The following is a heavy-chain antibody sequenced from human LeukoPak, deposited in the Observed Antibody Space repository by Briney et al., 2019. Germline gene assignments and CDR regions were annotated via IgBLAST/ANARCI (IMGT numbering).Heavy chain of an antibody. D-gene: IGHD3-9*01. Sequence: PGGSLRLSCAASGFTFSSYATSWVRQAPGKGLEWVSAISGSGGSTYYADSVKGRFTISRDNSKNTLYLQMNSLRAEDTAVYYCAKTSRYSDILTGYSFNWFDPWGQGTLVTVSS. CDR3: AKTSRYSDILTGYSFNWFDP. CDR1: GFTFSSYA. V-gene: IGHV3-23*01. J-gene: IGHJ5*02. CDR2: ISGSGGST.